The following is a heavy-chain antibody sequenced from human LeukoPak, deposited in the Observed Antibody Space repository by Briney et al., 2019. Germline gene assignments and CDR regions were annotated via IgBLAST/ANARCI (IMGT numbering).Heavy chain of an antibody. CDR1: GGSISSGGYY. V-gene: IGHV4-31*01. CDR3: ARVGSTRTGINWFDP. Sequence: SETLSLTCTVSGGSISSGGYYWSWIRQHPGKDLEWIGYIYYSGSTYYNPSLKSQVSISVDTSKNQFSLNLTSVTAADTAVYYCARVGSTRTGINWFDPWGQGTLVTVSS. D-gene: IGHD2-2*01. J-gene: IGHJ5*02. CDR2: IYYSGST.